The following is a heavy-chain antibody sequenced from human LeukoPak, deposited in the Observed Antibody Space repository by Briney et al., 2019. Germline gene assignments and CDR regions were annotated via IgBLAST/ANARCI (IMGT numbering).Heavy chain of an antibody. CDR2: ITGSGDSA. J-gene: IGHJ4*02. CDR3: AKWGDYDILTGYYVSDF. Sequence: GASLSLSCAASGFIFWNYAMSWVRQAPGKGLEGGSAITGSGDSAYYAESVKGRFTSSRDNSKNTLYVEMNTLRAEDTAVYYCAKWGDYDILTGYYVSDFWGQGTLVTVSS. CDR1: GFIFWNYA. V-gene: IGHV3-23*01. D-gene: IGHD3-9*01.